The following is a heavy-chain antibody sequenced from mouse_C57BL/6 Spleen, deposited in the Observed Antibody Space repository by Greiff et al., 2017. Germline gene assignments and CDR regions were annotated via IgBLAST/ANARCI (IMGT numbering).Heavy chain of an antibody. J-gene: IGHJ3*01. D-gene: IGHD2-4*01. Sequence: VQLQQPGAELVRPGTSVKLSCKASGYTFTSYWMHWVKQRPGQGLEWIGVIDPSDSYTNYNQKFKGKGTLTVDTSSSTAYMQLSRLTSEDSAVYDCARVYCDDYLAWFADWGKGTLVTVAA. CDR3: ARVYCDDYLAWFAD. V-gene: IGHV1-59*01. CDR1: GYTFTSYW. CDR2: IDPSDSYT.